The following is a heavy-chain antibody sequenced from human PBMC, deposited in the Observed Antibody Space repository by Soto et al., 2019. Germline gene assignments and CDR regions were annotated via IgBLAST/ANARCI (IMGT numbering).Heavy chain of an antibody. CDR2: ISYDGSNK. CDR3: ASSGGSYYGMDV. J-gene: IGHJ6*02. V-gene: IGHV3-30-3*01. Sequence: SLRLSCAASGFTFSSYAMHWVRQAPGKGLEWVAVISYDGSNKYYADSVKGRFTISRDNSKNTLYLQMNSLRAEDTAVYYCASSGGSYYGMDVWGQGTMVTVSS. CDR1: GFTFSSYA. D-gene: IGHD2-15*01.